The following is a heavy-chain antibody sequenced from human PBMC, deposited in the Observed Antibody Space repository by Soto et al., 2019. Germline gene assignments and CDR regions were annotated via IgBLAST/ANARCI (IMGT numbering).Heavy chain of an antibody. CDR3: ARTPKSSPYYFDY. V-gene: IGHV3-33*01. Sequence: QVQLVEAGGGVVQPGRSLRLSCAASGFTFSSYGMHWVRQAPGKGLEWVAVIWYDGSNKYYADSVKGRFTISRDNSKNTLYLQMISLRAEDTVVYYCARTPKSSPYYFDYWGQGTLVTVSS. CDR1: GFTFSSYG. J-gene: IGHJ4*02. CDR2: IWYDGSNK.